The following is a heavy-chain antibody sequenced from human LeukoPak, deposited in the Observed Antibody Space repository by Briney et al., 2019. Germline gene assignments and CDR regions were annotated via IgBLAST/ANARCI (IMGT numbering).Heavy chain of an antibody. D-gene: IGHD2-21*02. CDR2: IDDGGNT. Sequence: SETLSLTCSVYGGSFSDYFWSWIRQSPGKGLEWIGEIDDGGNTNYNPSLMSRVIVSMEKSKKQFSLVMRSVAAADTAVYYCARFSRITWGDWGDAFDNWGQGTTVIVSS. CDR1: GGSFSDYF. J-gene: IGHJ3*02. CDR3: ARFSRITWGDWGDAFDN. V-gene: IGHV4-34*01.